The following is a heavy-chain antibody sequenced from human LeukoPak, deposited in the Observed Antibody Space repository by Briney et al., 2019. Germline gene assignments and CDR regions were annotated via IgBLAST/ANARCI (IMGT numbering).Heavy chain of an antibody. V-gene: IGHV4-39*07. D-gene: IGHD2/OR15-2a*01. CDR3: ARDRSFGYYYMDV. CDR1: GGSISSYY. J-gene: IGHJ6*03. CDR2: IYYSGST. Sequence: PSETLSLTCTVSGGSISSYYWGWIRQPPGKGLEWIGSIYYSGSTYYNPSLKSRVTISVDTSKNQFSLKLSSVTAADTAVYYCARDRSFGYYYMDVWGKGTTVTVSS.